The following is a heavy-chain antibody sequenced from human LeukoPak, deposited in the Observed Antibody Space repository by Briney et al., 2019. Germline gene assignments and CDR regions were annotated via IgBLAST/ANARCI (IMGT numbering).Heavy chain of an antibody. CDR1: GYPFSSSV. V-gene: IGHV3-23*01. CDR3: AKGYYDSSGYYYYFDY. Sequence: GGSLRLSCAASGYPFSSSVMSWVRQAPGKGLEWVSIISVSDSGTHYADSVKGRFSVSRDTSKNTVYLQVNSLRAEDTAVYYCAKGYYDSSGYYYYFDYWGQGTLVTVSS. CDR2: ISVSDSGT. D-gene: IGHD3-22*01. J-gene: IGHJ4*02.